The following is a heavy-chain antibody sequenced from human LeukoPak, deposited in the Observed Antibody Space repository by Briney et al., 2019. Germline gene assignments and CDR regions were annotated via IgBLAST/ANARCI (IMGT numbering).Heavy chain of an antibody. Sequence: SVKVSCKAAGYTFTSYGISWVGQAPGQGLEWMGWINPNSGGTNYAQKFQGRVTMTRDTAISTAYMEMSRLRSDDTAVYYCARAPRDTAMVGLFDYWGQGTLVTVSS. D-gene: IGHD5-18*01. J-gene: IGHJ4*02. V-gene: IGHV1-2*02. CDR1: GYTFTSYG. CDR3: ARAPRDTAMVGLFDY. CDR2: INPNSGGT.